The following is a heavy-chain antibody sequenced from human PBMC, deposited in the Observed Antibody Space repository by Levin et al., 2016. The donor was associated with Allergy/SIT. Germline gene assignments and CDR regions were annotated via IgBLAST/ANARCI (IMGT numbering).Heavy chain of an antibody. J-gene: IGHJ5*02. CDR3: ARALVVPAGHYNWFDP. Sequence: GGSLRLSCAASGFTFSSYSMNWVRQAPGKGLEWVSSISSSSSYIYYADSVKGRFTISRDNAKNSLYLQMNSLRAEDTAVYYCARALVVPAGHYNWFDPWGQGTLVTVSS. CDR2: ISSSSSYI. CDR1: GFTFSSYS. D-gene: IGHD2-2*01. V-gene: IGHV3-21*01.